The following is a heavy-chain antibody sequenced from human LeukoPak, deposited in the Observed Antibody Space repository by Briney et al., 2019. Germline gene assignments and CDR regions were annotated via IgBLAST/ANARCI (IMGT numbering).Heavy chain of an antibody. CDR2: IYYSGST. D-gene: IGHD3-22*01. CDR3: ASSGSLYYYGMDV. J-gene: IGHJ6*02. Sequence: SETLSLTCTVSGGSISSYYWSWIRQPPGKGLEWIGYIYYSGSTNYNPSLKSRVTTSVDTSKNQFSLKLSSVTAADTAVYYCASSGSLYYYGMDVWGQGTTVTVSS. V-gene: IGHV4-59*08. CDR1: GGSISSYY.